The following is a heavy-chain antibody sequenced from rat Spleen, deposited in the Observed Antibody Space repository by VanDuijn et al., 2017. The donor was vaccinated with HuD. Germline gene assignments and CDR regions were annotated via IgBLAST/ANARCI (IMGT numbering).Heavy chain of an antibody. CDR3: ARSYYYSGDD. CDR2: IRSSIGT. J-gene: IGHJ2*01. V-gene: IGHV5-34*01. D-gene: IGHD1-1*01. Sequence: EVQLVESGGGLVQPGRSLKLSCVAPGFRFSDYGMNWIRQGPGKGLEWVAYIRSSIGTIYYADTVQGRFTISRDNAKNTLYLQLSSLRSEDTALYYCARSYYYSGDDWGQGVMVTVSS. CDR1: GFRFSDYG.